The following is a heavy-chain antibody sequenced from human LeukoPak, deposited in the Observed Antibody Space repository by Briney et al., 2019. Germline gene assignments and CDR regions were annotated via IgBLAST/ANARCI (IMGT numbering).Heavy chain of an antibody. V-gene: IGHV3-23*01. CDR1: GFTFSFYA. D-gene: IGHD3-22*01. CDR3: ASSPSYYYDSSALYPDY. J-gene: IGHJ4*02. CDR2: LTGGGGST. Sequence: PGGSLRLSCVASGFTFSFYAMSWVRQAPGKGLEWVSTLTGGGGSTYYADSVKGRFTISRDNSKNTLYLQMNSLRAEDTAVYYCASSPSYYYDSSALYPDYWGQGTLVTVSS.